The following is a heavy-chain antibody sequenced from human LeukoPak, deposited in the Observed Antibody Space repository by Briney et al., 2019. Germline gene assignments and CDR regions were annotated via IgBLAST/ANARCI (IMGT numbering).Heavy chain of an antibody. J-gene: IGHJ4*02. CDR1: GGSISSVNYY. Sequence: PSETLSLTCTVSGGSISSVNYYWSWIRQPAGKGLEWIGRIYTSGSTNCNPSLKSRVTISADTSKNQFSLKLSSVTAADTAVYYCARDSSGYHDYWGQGTLVTVSS. D-gene: IGHD3-22*01. CDR2: IYTSGST. CDR3: ARDSSGYHDY. V-gene: IGHV4-61*02.